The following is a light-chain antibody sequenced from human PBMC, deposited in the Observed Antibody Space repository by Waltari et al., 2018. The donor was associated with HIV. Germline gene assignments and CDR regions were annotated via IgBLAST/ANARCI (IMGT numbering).Light chain of an antibody. J-gene: IGKJ4*01. CDR3: QQASSLPLT. CDR2: GAS. CDR1: QDISTW. V-gene: IGKV1-12*01. Sequence: QMPQSPSSVSAAVGYRVTISCRASQDISTWLAWYQQKPGKAPKLLIFGASSLQRGVPSRFSGSGSGTDFTLTISSLQPEDFATYTCQQASSLPLTFGGGTTVEIK.